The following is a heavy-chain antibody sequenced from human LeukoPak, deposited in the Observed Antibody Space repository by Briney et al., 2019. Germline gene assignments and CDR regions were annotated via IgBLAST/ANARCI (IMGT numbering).Heavy chain of an antibody. J-gene: IGHJ4*02. CDR2: INPNSGGT. Sequence: ASVKVSCKASGYTFTSYYMHWVRQAPGQGLEWMGWINPNSGGTNYAQKFQGRVTMTRDTSISTAYMELSRLRSDDTAVYYCATIGYSCGWYYFDYWGQGTLVTVSS. D-gene: IGHD6-19*01. CDR3: ATIGYSCGWYYFDY. V-gene: IGHV1-2*02. CDR1: GYTFTSYY.